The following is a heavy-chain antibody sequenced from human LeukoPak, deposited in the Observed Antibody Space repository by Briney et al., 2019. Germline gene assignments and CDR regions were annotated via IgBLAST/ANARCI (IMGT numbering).Heavy chain of an antibody. CDR2: IYYSGST. CDR3: AREAHDAFDI. V-gene: IGHV4-59*01. J-gene: IGHJ3*02. Sequence: SETLSLTCTVSGGSISSYYWSWIRQPPGKGLEWIGYIYYSGSTNYNPSLKSRVTISVDTSNNQFSLKLSSVTAADTALYYCAREAHDAFDIWGQGTMVTVSS. CDR1: GGSISSYY.